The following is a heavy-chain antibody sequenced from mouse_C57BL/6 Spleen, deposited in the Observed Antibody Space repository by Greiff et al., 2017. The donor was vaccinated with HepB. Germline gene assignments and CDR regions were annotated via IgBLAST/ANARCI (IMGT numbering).Heavy chain of an antibody. CDR2: IDPETGGT. CDR3: TRLGRGY. D-gene: IGHD4-1*01. V-gene: IGHV1-15*01. Sequence: VQRVESGAELVRPGASVTLSCKASGYTFTDYEMHWVKQTPVHGLEWIGAIDPETGGTAYNQKFKGKAILTADKSSSTAYMELRSLTSEDSAVYYCTRLGRGYWGQGTTLTVSS. CDR1: GYTFTDYE. J-gene: IGHJ2*01.